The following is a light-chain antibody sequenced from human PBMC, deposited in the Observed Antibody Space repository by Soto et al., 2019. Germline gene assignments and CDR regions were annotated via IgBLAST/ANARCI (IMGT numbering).Light chain of an antibody. CDR3: QQFNSYPLT. J-gene: IGKJ4*01. CDR1: QGIASS. V-gene: IGKV1-9*01. Sequence: EIHLTQSPSFLSASVGDRVTITCRASQGIASSLAWYQQKAGKAPKLLIYGASTLETGVPSRFSGSGPGTEFTLTISSLQPEDFGIYYCQQFNSYPLTFGGGTKVEIK. CDR2: GAS.